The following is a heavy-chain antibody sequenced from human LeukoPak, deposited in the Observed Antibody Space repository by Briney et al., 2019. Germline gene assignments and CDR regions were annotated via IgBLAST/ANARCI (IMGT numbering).Heavy chain of an antibody. CDR2: ITGSGGNT. D-gene: IGHD3-9*01. CDR3: AIWGDFDVLTGYYVPDF. J-gene: IGHJ4*02. CDR1: GFTFSNYA. V-gene: IGHV3-23*01. Sequence: GGSLRLSCAASGFTFSNYAMSWVRQAPGKGLEWVSAITGSGGNTYYADSVKGWFTISRDNSKNTLYLQMNSLRDEDTAVYYCAIWGDFDVLTGYYVPDFWGQGTLVTVSS.